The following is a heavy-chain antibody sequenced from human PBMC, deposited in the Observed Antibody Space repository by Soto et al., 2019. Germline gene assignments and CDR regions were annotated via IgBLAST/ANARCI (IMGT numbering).Heavy chain of an antibody. CDR3: AKDSGPTLYKWVDP. J-gene: IGHJ5*02. CDR2: IKSKTDGGTT. V-gene: IGHV3-15*01. D-gene: IGHD6-25*01. Sequence: EVQLVESGGGLVKPGGSLRLSCAASGFTFSHAWMSWVRQAPGKGLEWVGRIKSKTDGGTTDYAAPVKGRFTISRDSSKNTLFLQMNSLRVEDTAVYYCAKDSGPTLYKWVDPWGPGNPGHRLL. CDR1: GFTFSHAW.